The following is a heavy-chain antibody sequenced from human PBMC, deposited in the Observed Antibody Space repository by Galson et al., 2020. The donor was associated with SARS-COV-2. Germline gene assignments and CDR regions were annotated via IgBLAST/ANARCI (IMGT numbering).Heavy chain of an antibody. CDR2: IFSNDEK. J-gene: IGHJ5*02. V-gene: IGHV2-26*01. CDR3: ARRLGYCSSTSCRNWFDP. Sequence: SGPTLVKPTETLTLTCTVSGFSLSNARMGVSWIRQPPGKALEWLAHIFSNDEKSYSTSLKSRLTISKDTSKSQVVLTMTNMDPVDTATYYCARRLGYCSSTSCRNWFDPWGKGTLVTVSS. CDR1: GFSLSNARMG. D-gene: IGHD2-2*01.